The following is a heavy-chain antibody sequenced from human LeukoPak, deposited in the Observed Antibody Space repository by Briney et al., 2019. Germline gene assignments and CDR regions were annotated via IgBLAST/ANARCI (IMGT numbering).Heavy chain of an antibody. D-gene: IGHD4-17*01. CDR3: ARGIESSGDYGY. CDR2: MYNSGST. CDR1: GGSISGSY. Sequence: SETLSLTCTVSGGSISGSYWSWIRQPPGKGLEWIAYMYNSGSTNYNPSLKSRVTISIDTSKNQFSLKLSSLTAADTAIYYCARGIESSGDYGYWGQGSLVTVSS. J-gene: IGHJ4*02. V-gene: IGHV4-59*01.